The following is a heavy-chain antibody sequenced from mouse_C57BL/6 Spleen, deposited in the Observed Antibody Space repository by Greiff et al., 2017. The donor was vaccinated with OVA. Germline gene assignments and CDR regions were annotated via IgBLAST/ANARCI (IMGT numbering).Heavy chain of an antibody. J-gene: IGHJ1*03. CDR2: IDPSDSYT. V-gene: IGHV1-69*01. D-gene: IGHD1-1*01. Sequence: QVQLQQPGAELVMPGASVKLSCKASGYTFTSYWMHWVKQRPGQGLEWIGEIDPSDSYTNYNQKFKGKSTLTVDKSSSTAYMQLSSLTSEDSEVYDSALYNGSSYWYFDVWGTGTTVTVAA. CDR1: GYTFTSYW. CDR3: ALYNGSSYWYFDV.